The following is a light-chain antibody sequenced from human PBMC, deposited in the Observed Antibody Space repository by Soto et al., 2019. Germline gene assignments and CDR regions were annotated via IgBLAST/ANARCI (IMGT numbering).Light chain of an antibody. CDR1: ESVSTN. CDR2: AAS. J-gene: IGKJ1*01. V-gene: IGKV3-15*01. Sequence: EIGMNLSLATLSLPPEERVTLSFRASESVSTNLAWYQQKAGQAPRLLIYAASTRATGIPARFSGSGSGTEFTLTISSLQSEDFAVYYCQQYSIWRTFCQGTKVAIK. CDR3: QQYSIWRT.